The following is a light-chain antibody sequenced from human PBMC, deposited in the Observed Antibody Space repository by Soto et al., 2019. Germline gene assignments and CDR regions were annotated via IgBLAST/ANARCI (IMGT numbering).Light chain of an antibody. V-gene: IGLV2-18*02. CDR2: EVS. CDR3: NSYTSSNTYV. Sequence: QSLLTQPPSVSGSPGQSVTISCTGTNSDVGSYNRVSWYQQPPGTAPKLMIYEVSNRPSGVPDRFSGSKSGNTASLTISGLQPEDEADYYCNSYTSSNTYVFGTGTKVTVL. CDR1: NSDVGSYNR. J-gene: IGLJ1*01.